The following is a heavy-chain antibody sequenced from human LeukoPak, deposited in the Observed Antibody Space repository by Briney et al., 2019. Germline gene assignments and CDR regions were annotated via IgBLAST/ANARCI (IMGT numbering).Heavy chain of an antibody. D-gene: IGHD6-13*01. J-gene: IGHJ3*02. V-gene: IGHV1-46*01. CDR3: ARRIRSSWLGAFDI. CDR1: GFTFTNYN. CDR2: INPSGGST. Sequence: GASVKVSCKASGFTFTNYNLHWVRQAPGQRLEWMGIINPSGGSTNYAQNFQGRVTMTRDTSTSTVHMELSSLRSEDTAVYYCARRIRSSWLGAFDIWGQGTMVTVSS.